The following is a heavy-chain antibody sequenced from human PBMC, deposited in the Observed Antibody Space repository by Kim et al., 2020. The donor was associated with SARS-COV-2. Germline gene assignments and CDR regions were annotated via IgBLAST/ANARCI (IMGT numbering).Heavy chain of an antibody. CDR3: AKWSQRVVRGVIIGGGMDV. D-gene: IGHD3-10*01. V-gene: IGHV3-23*01. CDR1: GFTFSSYA. J-gene: IGHJ6*02. Sequence: GGSLRLSCAASGFTFSSYAMSWVRQAPGKGLEWVSAISGSGGSTYYADSVKGRFTISRDNSKNTLYLQMNSLRAEDTAVYYCAKWSQRVVRGVIIGGGMDVWGQGTTVTVSS. CDR2: ISGSGGST.